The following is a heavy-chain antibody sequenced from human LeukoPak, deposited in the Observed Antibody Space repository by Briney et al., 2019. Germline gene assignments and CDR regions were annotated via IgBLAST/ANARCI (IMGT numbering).Heavy chain of an antibody. CDR2: IQSKTDGGTT. J-gene: IGHJ4*02. Sequence: KPGGSLRLSCAASGFTFSNTWMNWLRQAPGKGLEWVGRIQSKTDGGTTEYAAPVKGRFTISRDDSKTTLYLQMNSLKTEDTAVYYCATLTVRGVINIWGQGTLVTVSS. D-gene: IGHD3-10*01. CDR3: ATLTVRGVINI. CDR1: GFTFSNTW. V-gene: IGHV3-15*01.